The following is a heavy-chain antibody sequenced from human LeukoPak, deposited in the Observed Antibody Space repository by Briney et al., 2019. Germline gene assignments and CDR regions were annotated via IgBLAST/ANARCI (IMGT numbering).Heavy chain of an antibody. CDR3: ASRYSYGYWFDP. CDR2: IYYSGST. D-gene: IGHD5-18*01. V-gene: IGHV4-31*03. J-gene: IGHJ5*02. Sequence: SQTLSLTCTVSGDSISSGGYYWSWIRQHPGKGLEWIGYIYYSGSTYYNPSLKSRVTISVDTSKNQFSLKLSSVTAADTAVYYCASRYSYGYWFDPWGQGTLVTVSS. CDR1: GDSISSGGYY.